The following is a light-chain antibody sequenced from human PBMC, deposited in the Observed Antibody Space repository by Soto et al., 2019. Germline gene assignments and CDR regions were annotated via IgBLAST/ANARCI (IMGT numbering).Light chain of an antibody. CDR1: QSLLYSNGYNY. CDR2: LGS. CDR3: MQALQTPIT. V-gene: IGKV2-28*01. Sequence: DIVMTQSPLSLPVTPGEPASISCRSSQSLLYSNGYNYLDWYLQKPGQSPQLLIYLGSNRASGVPERFSGSGSGTDFTLKISRVEAEDVGVYYCMQALQTPITFGQGTRLEIK. J-gene: IGKJ5*01.